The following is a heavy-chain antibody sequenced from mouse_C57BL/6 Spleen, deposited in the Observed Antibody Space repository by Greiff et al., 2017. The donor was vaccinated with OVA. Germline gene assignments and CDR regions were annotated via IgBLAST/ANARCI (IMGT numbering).Heavy chain of an antibody. V-gene: IGHV2-2*01. CDR3: ARNGQNGNWYFDV. Sequence: QVQLQQSGPGLVQPSQCLSLTCTASGFSLTSYGVHWVRQSPGKGLEWLGVIWSGGSTAYNAAFISSLSISTDNSKSHVIFKMNSLQTDDTAIYDWARNGQNGNWYFDVWGTGTTVTVSS. CDR1: GFSLTSYG. D-gene: IGHD2-1*01. J-gene: IGHJ1*03. CDR2: IWSGGST.